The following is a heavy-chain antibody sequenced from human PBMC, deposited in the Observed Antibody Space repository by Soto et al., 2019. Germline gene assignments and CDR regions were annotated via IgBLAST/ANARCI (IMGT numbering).Heavy chain of an antibody. D-gene: IGHD3-22*01. J-gene: IGHJ5*02. CDR3: ARTYPDSPGVWFDP. Sequence: QVQLQESGPGLVKPSDTLSLTCAVSGYSISSSNWWGWIRQPPGKGLEWIGYIYYSGSTYYNPSLKSRGTMSVDTSKKQFSLKLSSVTAVDTAVYYCARTYPDSPGVWFDPWGQGTLVTVSS. V-gene: IGHV4-28*01. CDR2: IYYSGST. CDR1: GYSISSSNW.